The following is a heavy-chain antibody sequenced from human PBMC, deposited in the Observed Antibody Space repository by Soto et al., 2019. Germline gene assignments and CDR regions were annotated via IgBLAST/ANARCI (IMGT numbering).Heavy chain of an antibody. Sequence: ASVKVSCKVSGYTLTELSMHWVRQAPGKGLEWMGGFDPEDGETIYAQKFQGRVTMTEDTSTDTAYMELSSLRSEDTAVYYCATDMLWYYYDSSGYSHDAFDIWGQGTMVTVSS. CDR2: FDPEDGET. D-gene: IGHD3-22*01. V-gene: IGHV1-24*01. J-gene: IGHJ3*02. CDR1: GYTLTELS. CDR3: ATDMLWYYYDSSGYSHDAFDI.